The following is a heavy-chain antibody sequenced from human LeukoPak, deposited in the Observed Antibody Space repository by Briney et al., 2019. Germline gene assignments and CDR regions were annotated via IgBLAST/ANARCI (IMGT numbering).Heavy chain of an antibody. CDR3: ARESITGDRDFDY. J-gene: IGHJ4*02. D-gene: IGHD7-27*01. CDR1: GFTFSSYS. Sequence: GGSLRLSCAASGFTFSSYSMNWVRQAPGRGLEWLSYISSGSRTIYTADSVKGRFAISRDNDKNLLYLLMNSLRADDTAVYYCARESITGDRDFDYWGQGTLITVSS. V-gene: IGHV3-48*01. CDR2: ISSGSRTI.